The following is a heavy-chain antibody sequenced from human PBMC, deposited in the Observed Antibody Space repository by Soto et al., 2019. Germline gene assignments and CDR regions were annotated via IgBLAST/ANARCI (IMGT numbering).Heavy chain of an antibody. V-gene: IGHV1-69*02. CDR1: GGTFSSYT. Sequence: QVQLVQSGAEVKKPGSSVKVSCKASGGTFSSYTISWVRQAPGQGLEWMGRIIPILGIANYAQKFQGRVTITADKSTSTAYMELSSLRSEDTAVYYCARLGYCSGGSCYSEDYWGQGTLVTVSS. D-gene: IGHD2-15*01. CDR3: ARLGYCSGGSCYSEDY. J-gene: IGHJ4*02. CDR2: IIPILGIA.